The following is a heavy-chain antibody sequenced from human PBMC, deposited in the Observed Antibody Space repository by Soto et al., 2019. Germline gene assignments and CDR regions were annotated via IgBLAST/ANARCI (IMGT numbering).Heavy chain of an antibody. J-gene: IGHJ5*02. CDR3: ARGGDYGDYNWFDP. CDR1: GGPISSSSYY. CDR2: IYYSGST. Sequence: PSETLSLTCTVSGGPISSSSYYWGWIRQPPGKGLEWIGSIYYSGSTYYNPSLKSRVTISVDTSKNQFSLKLSSVTAADTAVYYCARGGDYGDYNWFDPWGQGTLVTVSS. V-gene: IGHV4-39*07. D-gene: IGHD4-17*01.